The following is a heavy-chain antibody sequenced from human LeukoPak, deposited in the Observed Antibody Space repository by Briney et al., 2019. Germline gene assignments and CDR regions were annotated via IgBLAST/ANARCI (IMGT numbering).Heavy chain of an antibody. CDR2: ISGSGGST. CDR1: GFTFSSYA. V-gene: IGHV3-23*01. J-gene: IGHJ5*02. D-gene: IGHD3-10*01. Sequence: PGGSLRLSCAASGFTFSSYAMSWVGQAPGKGLEWVSAISGSGGSTYYEDSVKGRFTISRDNSKNTLYLQMNSLRAEDTAVYYCAKDQLSLLWFGEFLNWFDPWGQGTLVTVSS. CDR3: AKDQLSLLWFGEFLNWFDP.